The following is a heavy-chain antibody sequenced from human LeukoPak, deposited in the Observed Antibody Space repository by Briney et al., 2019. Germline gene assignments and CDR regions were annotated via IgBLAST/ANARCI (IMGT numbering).Heavy chain of an antibody. Sequence: SETLSLTCTVSGGSISSYYWSWIRQPAGKGLEWIGRIYTSGSTNYNPSLKSRVAMSVDTSKNQFSLKLSSVTAADTAVYYCARDQGSSAPLFFDYWGQGTLVTVSS. CDR2: IYTSGST. CDR1: GGSISSYY. V-gene: IGHV4-4*07. D-gene: IGHD6-6*01. J-gene: IGHJ4*02. CDR3: ARDQGSSAPLFFDY.